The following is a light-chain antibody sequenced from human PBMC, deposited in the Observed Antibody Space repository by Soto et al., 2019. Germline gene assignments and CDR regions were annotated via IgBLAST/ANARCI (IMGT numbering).Light chain of an antibody. CDR1: SSNIGAGYD. CDR3: QSSDSSLSGVV. J-gene: IGLJ3*02. V-gene: IGLV1-40*01. Sequence: QSVLTQPPSVSGAPGQSVTISCTGSSSNIGAGYDVHWYQQLPGTAPKLLIYTNSNRHSGVPDRFSGFKSGTSASLAITGLQAEDEADYYCQSSDSSLSGVVFGGGTKLTVL. CDR2: TNS.